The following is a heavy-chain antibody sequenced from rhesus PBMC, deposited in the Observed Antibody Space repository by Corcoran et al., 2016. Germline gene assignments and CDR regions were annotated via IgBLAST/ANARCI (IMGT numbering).Heavy chain of an antibody. D-gene: IGHD3-34*01. CDR1: GGSISSSY. CDR3: ASGGDYYPYYFDY. V-gene: IGHV4-169*02. CDR2: IYGRGSGT. Sequence: QVQLQESGPGLVKPSETLSVTCAVSGGSISSSYWSWIRQAPGKGLEWIGYIYGRGSGTTSNPPLKSRVTLSVDTSKNQFSLKLSSVTAADTAVYYCASGGDYYPYYFDYWGQGVLVTVSS. J-gene: IGHJ4*01.